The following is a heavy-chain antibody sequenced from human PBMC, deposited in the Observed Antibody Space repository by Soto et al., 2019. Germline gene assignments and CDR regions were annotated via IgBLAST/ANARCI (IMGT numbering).Heavy chain of an antibody. CDR3: VRDWTHYDSSGPGDY. CDR2: SNAGNGYT. Sequence: GASVKVSFKAFGYTFSSYPMHWLRQAPGQRLEWMGWSNAGNGYTKYSQKFQGRVTITRDTSAITAYMELSSLTSEDTAVYYCVRDWTHYDSSGPGDYWGQGTLVTVSS. J-gene: IGHJ4*02. V-gene: IGHV1-3*01. CDR1: GYTFSSYP. D-gene: IGHD3-22*01.